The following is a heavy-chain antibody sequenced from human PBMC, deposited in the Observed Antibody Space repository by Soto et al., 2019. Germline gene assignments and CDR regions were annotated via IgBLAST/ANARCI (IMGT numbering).Heavy chain of an antibody. CDR2: TYYRSKWYN. CDR1: GDSVSSNSAA. Sequence: SQTLSLTCAISGDSVSSNSAAWNWIRQSPSRGLEWLGRTYYRSKWYNDYAVSVKSRITINPDTSKNQFSLQLNSVTPEDTAVYYCAREGGDEATLYYYYYYMDVWGKGTTVTVSS. J-gene: IGHJ6*03. CDR3: AREGGDEATLYYYYYYMDV. V-gene: IGHV6-1*01.